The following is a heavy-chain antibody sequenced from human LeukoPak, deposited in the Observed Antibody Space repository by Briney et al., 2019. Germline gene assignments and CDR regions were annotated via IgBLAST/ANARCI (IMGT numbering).Heavy chain of an antibody. J-gene: IGHJ4*02. Sequence: SETLSLTCTVSGGSISSGGYYWSWIRQHPGKGLEWIGYIYYSGSTYYNPSLKSRVTISVDTSKNQFSLKLSSVTAADTAVYYCARDHPYYDILTGHSPGYFDYWGQGTLVTVSS. V-gene: IGHV4-31*03. CDR3: ARDHPYYDILTGHSPGYFDY. D-gene: IGHD3-9*01. CDR1: GGSISSGGYY. CDR2: IYYSGST.